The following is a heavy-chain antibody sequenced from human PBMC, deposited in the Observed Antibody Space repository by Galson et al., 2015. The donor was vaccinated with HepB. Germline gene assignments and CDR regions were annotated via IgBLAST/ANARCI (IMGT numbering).Heavy chain of an antibody. CDR1: GDSVSGNSAA. Sequence: CAISGDSVSGNSAAWNRIRQSPSRGLEWLGRTYYRSKWYTDYAVSVQGRITINPDTSKNQFSLQLNSVTPDDTAVYYCARVEQQVVPTGWFDPWGQGTLVTVSS. CDR2: TYYRSKWYT. J-gene: IGHJ5*02. D-gene: IGHD6-13*01. CDR3: ARVEQQVVPTGWFDP. V-gene: IGHV6-1*01.